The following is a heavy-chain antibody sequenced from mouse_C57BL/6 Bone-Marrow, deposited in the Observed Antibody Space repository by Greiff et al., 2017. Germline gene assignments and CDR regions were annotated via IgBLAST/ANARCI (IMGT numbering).Heavy chain of an antibody. CDR1: GYTFTSYW. V-gene: IGHV1-52*01. D-gene: IGHD1-1*01. CDR3: ARDITYAMDY. Sequence: VQLQQPGAELVRPGSSVKLSCKASGYTFTSYWMHWVKQRPIQGLEWIGNIDPSDSETHYNQKFKDKATLAADKSSSTAYMQLRSLTSEDSAVYYCARDITYAMDYWGQGTSVTVAS. CDR2: IDPSDSET. J-gene: IGHJ4*01.